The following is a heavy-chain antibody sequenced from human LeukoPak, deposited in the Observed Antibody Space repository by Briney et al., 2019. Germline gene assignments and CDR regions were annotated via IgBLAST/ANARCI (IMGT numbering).Heavy chain of an antibody. CDR3: GREILEPGKTLTY. J-gene: IGHJ4*02. V-gene: IGHV3-74*01. CDR2: INDDGTFT. D-gene: IGHD1-14*01. CDR1: GLTFSSYW. Sequence: PGGSLRLFCAASGLTFSSYWMHWVRQVPGKGLVWVSRINDDGTFTTYADSVKGRFTISRDNAKNTLYLQMNSLRAEDTAVYYCGREILEPGKTLTYWGQGSLITVSS.